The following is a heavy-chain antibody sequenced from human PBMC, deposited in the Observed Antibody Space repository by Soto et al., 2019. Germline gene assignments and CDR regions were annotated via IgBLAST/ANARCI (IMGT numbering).Heavy chain of an antibody. D-gene: IGHD6-19*01. CDR2: INYTGTT. V-gene: IGHV4-34*01. CDR1: GGSFSGYC. CDR3: AREGGSGWYYYDY. Sequence: SETLSLTCAVNGGSFSGYCWTWIRQAPGKGLDWIGEINYTGTTNYSPSLKSRVTLSVDTSKNQFSLELRSVSAADTAVYYCAREGGSGWYYYDYWGHGTLVTVSS. J-gene: IGHJ4*01.